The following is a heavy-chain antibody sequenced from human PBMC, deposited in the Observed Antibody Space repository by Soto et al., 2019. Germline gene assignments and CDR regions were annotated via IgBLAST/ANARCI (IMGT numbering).Heavy chain of an antibody. J-gene: IGHJ4*02. V-gene: IGHV1-46*01. CDR3: ARSSGSYSPTFFDH. CDR1: ADTFTSYY. Sequence: ASVKVSCKAPADTFTSYYIHWVRQAPGHGLEWMGIINPNGGSTRFAQTFQGRITMTTDTPTSTVYMELRSLRSEDTAVYYCARSSGSYSPTFFDHWGQGTLVTVSS. CDR2: INPNGGST. D-gene: IGHD1-26*01.